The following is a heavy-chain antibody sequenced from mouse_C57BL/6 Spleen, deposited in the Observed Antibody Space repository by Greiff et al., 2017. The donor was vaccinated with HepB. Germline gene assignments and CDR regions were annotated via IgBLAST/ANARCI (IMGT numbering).Heavy chain of an antibody. J-gene: IGHJ2*01. CDR1: GFTFSDYY. CDR2: INYDGSST. V-gene: IGHV5-16*01. D-gene: IGHD3-2*02. Sequence: EVKLMESEGGLVQPGSSMKLSCTASGFTFSDYYMAWVRQVPEKGLEWVANINYDGSSTYYLDSLKSRFIISRDNAKNILYLQMSSLKSEDTATYYCAREAAQAPFDYWGQGTTLTVSS. CDR3: AREAAQAPFDY.